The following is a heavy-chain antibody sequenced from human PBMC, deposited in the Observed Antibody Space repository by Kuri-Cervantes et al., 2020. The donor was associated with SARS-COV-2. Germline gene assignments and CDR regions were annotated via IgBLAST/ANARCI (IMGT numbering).Heavy chain of an antibody. V-gene: IGHV3-15*01. D-gene: IGHD3-22*01. CDR1: GFTFSNAW. J-gene: IGHJ4*02. CDR3: TRTLYYYDSSGYYRNVDD. CDR2: INSKTDGATT. Sequence: GESLKISCAASGFTFSNAWMSWVRQAPGKGLEWVGRINSKTDGATTDYAAPVKCRITISRDDSKHKLHLQMNSLKTEDTYVYYCTRTLYYYDSSGYYRNVDDWGQGTLVTVSS.